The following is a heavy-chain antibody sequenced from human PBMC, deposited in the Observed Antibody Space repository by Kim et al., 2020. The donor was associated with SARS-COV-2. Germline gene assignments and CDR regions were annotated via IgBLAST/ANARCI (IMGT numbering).Heavy chain of an antibody. CDR2: ISYDGSNK. CDR1: GFTFSSYA. V-gene: IGHV3-30*04. J-gene: IGHJ4*02. CDR3: AASGDSGYDFDY. Sequence: GGSLRLSCAASGFTFSSYAMHWVRQAPGKGLEWVAVISYDGSNKYYADSVKGRFTISRDNSKNTLYLQMNSLRAEDTAVYYCAASGDSGYDFDYWGQGTL. D-gene: IGHD5-12*01.